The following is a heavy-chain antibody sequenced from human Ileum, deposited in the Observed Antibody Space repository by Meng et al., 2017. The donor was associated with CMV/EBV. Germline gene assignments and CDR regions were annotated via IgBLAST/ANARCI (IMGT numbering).Heavy chain of an antibody. D-gene: IGHD3-3*01. Sequence: QVQLQQWGSGLLKPSGTLSLMCAVYGGSFSEYHWSWIRQPPGKGLEWIGEINHGGSSNYNPSLKSRVTISVDRSRNQVSLKLTSVTAADTAVYYCARASPQRRFLSYWGQGTLVTVSS. CDR2: INHGGSS. CDR3: ARASPQRRFLSY. J-gene: IGHJ4*02. CDR1: GGSFSEYH. V-gene: IGHV4-34*01.